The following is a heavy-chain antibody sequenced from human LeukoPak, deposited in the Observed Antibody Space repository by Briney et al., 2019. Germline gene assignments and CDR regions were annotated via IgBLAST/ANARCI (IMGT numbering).Heavy chain of an antibody. J-gene: IGHJ4*02. V-gene: IGHV3-74*03. CDR3: ASGYSSDYGGNTY. D-gene: IGHD4-23*01. CDR1: GFTFDDYA. Sequence: GGSLRLSCAASGFTFDDYAMHWVRQAPGKGLEWVSGINSDGSSTTYADSVKGRFTISRDNAKNTLYLQMNSLRAEDTAVYYCASGYSSDYGGNTYWGQGTLVTVSS. CDR2: INSDGSST.